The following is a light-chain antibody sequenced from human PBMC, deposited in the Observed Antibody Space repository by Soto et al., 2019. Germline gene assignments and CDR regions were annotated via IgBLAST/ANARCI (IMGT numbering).Light chain of an antibody. Sequence: EIVLTQSPGALSSSPGERATLSCRASQSVRNSYLAWYQQKPGQAPRLLIYGASARATGIPDRFSGSGSGTDFTLTISRLEPEDVAVYYCQHYGSSLPLTFGGGTKVEIK. CDR1: QSVRNSY. J-gene: IGKJ4*01. CDR2: GAS. V-gene: IGKV3-20*01. CDR3: QHYGSSLPLT.